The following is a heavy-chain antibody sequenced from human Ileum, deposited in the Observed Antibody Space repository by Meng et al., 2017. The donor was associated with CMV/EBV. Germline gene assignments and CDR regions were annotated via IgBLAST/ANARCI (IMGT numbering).Heavy chain of an antibody. CDR1: GGSIRSSPYY. Sequence: SETLSLTCTVSGGSIRSSPYYWAWIRLPPGKGLEWIGSIYYSGTTFYNPSLKSRVTITVETSKNYLSLNLSSVTAADTAVYYCTRRIKTWFDPWGQGTLVTVSS. D-gene: IGHD2/OR15-2a*01. J-gene: IGHJ5*02. V-gene: IGHV4-39*01. CDR3: TRRIKTWFDP. CDR2: IYYSGTT.